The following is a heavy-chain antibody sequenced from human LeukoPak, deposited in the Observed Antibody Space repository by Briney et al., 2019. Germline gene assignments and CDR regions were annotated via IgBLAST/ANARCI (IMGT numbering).Heavy chain of an antibody. CDR2: IYYSGST. CDR1: GGSISSSSYY. CDR3: ARLPLVGATDLDY. V-gene: IGHV4-39*01. D-gene: IGHD1-26*01. Sequence: SETLSLTCTVSGGSISSSSYYWGWIRQPPGKGPEWIGSIYYSGSTYYNPSLKSRVTISVDASKNQFSLKLSSVTAADTAVYYCARLPLVGATDLDYWGQGTLVTVSS. J-gene: IGHJ4*02.